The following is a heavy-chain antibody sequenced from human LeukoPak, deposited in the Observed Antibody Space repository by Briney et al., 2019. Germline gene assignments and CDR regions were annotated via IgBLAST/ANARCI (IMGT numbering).Heavy chain of an antibody. CDR2: IYSSGST. J-gene: IGHJ3*02. CDR3: ARHPRASDPFDI. CDR1: GGSMSSYY. V-gene: IGHV4-4*09. Sequence: PSETLSLTCAVSGGSMSSYYWSWIRQAPGKGLEWIGYIYSSGSTNYNPSLKSRVAISEDTSKNQFSLRLTSVPAADPAVYYCARHPRASDPFDIWGQGTIVTVSS.